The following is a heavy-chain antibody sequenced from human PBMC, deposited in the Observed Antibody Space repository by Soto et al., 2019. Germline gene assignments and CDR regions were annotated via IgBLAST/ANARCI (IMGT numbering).Heavy chain of an antibody. V-gene: IGHV3-33*01. D-gene: IGHD4-17*01. Sequence: GGSLRLSCAASGFTFSSYGMHWVRQAPGKGLEWVAVIWYDGSNKYYADSVKGRFTISRDNSKNTLYLQMNSLRAEDTAVYYCARAQPNTVTDYYYYMDVWGKGTTVTVSS. J-gene: IGHJ6*03. CDR2: IWYDGSNK. CDR1: GFTFSSYG. CDR3: ARAQPNTVTDYYYYMDV.